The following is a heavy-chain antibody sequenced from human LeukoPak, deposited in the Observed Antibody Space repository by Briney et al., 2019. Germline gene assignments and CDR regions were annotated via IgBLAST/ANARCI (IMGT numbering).Heavy chain of an antibody. V-gene: IGHV4-39*01. CDR3: ARLPDSSGLGFDY. J-gene: IGHJ4*02. D-gene: IGHD3-22*01. CDR2: IYYSGST. Sequence: SETLSLTCTVSGGSISSSSYYWGWIRQPPGKGLEWIGSIYYSGSTYYNPSLKSRVTISVDTSKNQFSLKLRSVTAADTAVYYCARLPDSSGLGFDYWGQGTLVTVSS. CDR1: GGSISSSSYY.